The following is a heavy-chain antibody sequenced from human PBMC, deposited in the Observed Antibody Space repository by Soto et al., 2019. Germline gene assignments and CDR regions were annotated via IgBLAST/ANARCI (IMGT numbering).Heavy chain of an antibody. D-gene: IGHD3-16*01. CDR1: GFTFSNYA. V-gene: IGHV3-23*01. CDR3: AKARVSYYYYYMDV. CDR2: ISGSGGST. Sequence: GGSLRLSCAASGFTFSNYAMSWVRQAPGKGLEWVSGISGSGGSTYYPDSVKGRLSISRDNSKNALYLQINSLRVEDSALYYCAKARVSYYYYYMDVWGKGTTVTVSS. J-gene: IGHJ6*03.